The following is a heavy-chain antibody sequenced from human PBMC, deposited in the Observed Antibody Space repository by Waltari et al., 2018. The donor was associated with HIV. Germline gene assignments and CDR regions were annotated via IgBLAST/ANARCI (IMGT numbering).Heavy chain of an antibody. CDR2: IGASGSTT. CDR1: GFNFSSYA. J-gene: IGHJ3*01. V-gene: IGHV3-23*01. CDR3: AREQPAHGDAFDL. D-gene: IGHD6-13*01. Sequence: EVEILKSGGGVVQPGGSLRLSCTVSGFNFSSYAMSWVRQAPGRGLDLGGPIGASGSTTFYADSVKGRFTVTRDNSDNGIHLHISRLRSEDTAMYYCAREQPAHGDAFDLWAQGTMVAFSS.